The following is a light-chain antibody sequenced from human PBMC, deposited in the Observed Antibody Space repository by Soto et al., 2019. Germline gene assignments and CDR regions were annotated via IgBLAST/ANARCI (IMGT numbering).Light chain of an antibody. Sequence: QTVVIQESSLSVSPGGTVTLTCGLRSAPISTTYYPAWYQQTPGQAPRTLIYRTNTRSSGVPDRFSGSIRGNKAALTITGAQAEDEAEYHCVLYMGSGAYLFGPGTKLTVL. V-gene: IGLV8-61*01. J-gene: IGLJ1*01. CDR2: RTN. CDR1: SAPISTTYY. CDR3: VLYMGSGAYL.